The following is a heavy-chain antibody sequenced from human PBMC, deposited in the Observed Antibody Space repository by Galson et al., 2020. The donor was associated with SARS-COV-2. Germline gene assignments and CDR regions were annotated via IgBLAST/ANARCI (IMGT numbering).Heavy chain of an antibody. CDR1: GFTFSSYA. CDR3: ARSILLWFEEFDY. CDR2: ISYDGSNK. Sequence: GGSLRLSCAASGFTFSSYAMHWVRQAPGKGLEWVAVISYDGSNKYYADSVKGRFTISRDNSKNTLYLQMNSLRAEDTAVYYCARSILLWFEEFDYWGQGTLVTVSS. D-gene: IGHD3-10*01. J-gene: IGHJ4*02. V-gene: IGHV3-30*04.